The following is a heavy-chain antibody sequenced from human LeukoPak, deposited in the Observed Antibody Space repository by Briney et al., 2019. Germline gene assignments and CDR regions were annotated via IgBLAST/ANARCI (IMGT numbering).Heavy chain of an antibody. V-gene: IGHV3-30-3*01. Sequence: GGSLRLSCAASGFTSSSYAMHWVRQAPGKGLEWVAVISYDGSNKYYADSVKGRFTISRDNSKNTLYLQMNSLRAEDTAVYYCARDSHLVVPAAMPLLYYYYGMDVWGQGTTVTVSS. J-gene: IGHJ6*02. CDR2: ISYDGSNK. CDR3: ARDSHLVVPAAMPLLYYYYGMDV. CDR1: GFTSSSYA. D-gene: IGHD2-2*01.